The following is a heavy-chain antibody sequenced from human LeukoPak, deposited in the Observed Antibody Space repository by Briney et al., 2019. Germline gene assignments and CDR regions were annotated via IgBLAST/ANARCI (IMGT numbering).Heavy chain of an antibody. J-gene: IGHJ6*03. CDR3: ARVVKFYYYYMDV. CDR1: GFTFDDYG. V-gene: IGHV3-20*04. CDR2: INWNGGST. Sequence: GGSLRLSCAASGFTFDDYGMSWVRQAPGKGLEWVSGINWNGGSTGYADSVKGRFTISRDNAKNSLYLQMNSLRAEDTAVYYCARVVKFYYYYMDVWGKGTTVTVSS.